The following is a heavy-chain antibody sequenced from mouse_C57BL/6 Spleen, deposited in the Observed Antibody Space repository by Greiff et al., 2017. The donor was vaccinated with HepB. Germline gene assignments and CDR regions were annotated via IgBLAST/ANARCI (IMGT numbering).Heavy chain of an antibody. J-gene: IGHJ4*01. CDR1: GYTFTSYW. CDR2: IYPGSGST. D-gene: IGHD1-1*01. Sequence: QVQLQQPGAELVKPGASVKMSCKASGYTFTSYWITWVKQRPGQGLEWIGDIYPGSGSTNYNEKFKRKATLTVDTSSSTAYMQLSSLTSEDSAVYYCARVTTVVATDAMDYCGQGTSVTVSS. V-gene: IGHV1-55*01. CDR3: ARVTTVVATDAMDY.